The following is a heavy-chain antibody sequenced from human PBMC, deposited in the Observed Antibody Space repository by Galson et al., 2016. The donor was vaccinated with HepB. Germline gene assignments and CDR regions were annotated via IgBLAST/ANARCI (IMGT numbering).Heavy chain of an antibody. J-gene: IGHJ5*02. V-gene: IGHV4-31*03. CDR3: ARTFPDLDYYSPGKYFFDT. CDR1: GGAISRGGYY. Sequence: TLSLTCTVSGGAISRGGYYWSWIRQVPGKGLEWIGYTFYSGSDYYNPSFKNRVTISADTYKNQIYLNMMFATVADTAVYYCARTFPDLDYYSPGKYFFDTWGQGARVIVSA. CDR2: TFYSGSD. D-gene: IGHD3-10*01.